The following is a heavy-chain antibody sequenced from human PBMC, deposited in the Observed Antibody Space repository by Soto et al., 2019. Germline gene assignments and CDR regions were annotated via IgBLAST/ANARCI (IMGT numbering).Heavy chain of an antibody. Sequence: LETLSLTCTVSGGSISSSSYYWGWIRQPPGKGLEWIGSIYYSGSTYYNPSLKSRVTISVDTSKNQFSLKLSSVTAADTAVYYCARRRKYYYGSGSKGGGMDVWGQGTTVTVSS. CDR2: IYYSGST. J-gene: IGHJ6*02. CDR3: ARRRKYYYGSGSKGGGMDV. D-gene: IGHD3-10*01. CDR1: GGSISSSSYY. V-gene: IGHV4-39*01.